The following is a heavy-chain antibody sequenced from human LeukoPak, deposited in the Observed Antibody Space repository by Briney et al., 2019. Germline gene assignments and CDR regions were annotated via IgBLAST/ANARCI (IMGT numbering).Heavy chain of an antibody. CDR1: GGSVSSSRYY. CDR2: IYYSGST. D-gene: IGHD3-10*01. V-gene: IGHV4-61*01. J-gene: IGHJ5*02. Sequence: SETLSLTCTVSGGSVSSSRYYWSWIRQPPGKGLEWIGYIYYSGSTNYNPSLQSRVTISVDTSNNQFSLRLRSVTAADTAVYYCVRQRGRRVWFDPWGQGTLVTVSS. CDR3: VRQRGRRVWFDP.